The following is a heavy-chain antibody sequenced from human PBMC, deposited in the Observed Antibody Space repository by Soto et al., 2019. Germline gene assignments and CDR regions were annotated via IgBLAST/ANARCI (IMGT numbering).Heavy chain of an antibody. CDR1: GYTFTSYA. Sequence: ASVKVSCKASGYTFTSYAMHWVRQAPGQRLEWMGWINAGNGNTKYSQKFQGRVTITRDTSASTAYMELSSLRSEDTAVYYCARDAFGYCSSNSCYMVSWFDPWGQGTLVTVSS. D-gene: IGHD2-2*02. CDR2: INAGNGNT. CDR3: ARDAFGYCSSNSCYMVSWFDP. J-gene: IGHJ5*02. V-gene: IGHV1-3*01.